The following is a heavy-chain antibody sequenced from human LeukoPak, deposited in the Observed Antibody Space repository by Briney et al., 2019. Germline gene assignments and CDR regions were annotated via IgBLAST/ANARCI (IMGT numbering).Heavy chain of an antibody. V-gene: IGHV3-7*05. Sequence: GGSLRLSCAASGFTFSTYAMTWVRQAPGRGLEWVARIKEDGSDTYYVDSVKGRFTISRDKAKKTVYLQMNSLRVEDTAVYYCAREWWYLDYWGQGTLVSVSS. D-gene: IGHD2-15*01. J-gene: IGHJ4*02. CDR1: GFTFSTYA. CDR2: IKEDGSDT. CDR3: AREWWYLDY.